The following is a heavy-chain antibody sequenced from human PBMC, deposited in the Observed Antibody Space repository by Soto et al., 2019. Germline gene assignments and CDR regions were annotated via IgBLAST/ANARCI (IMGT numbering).Heavy chain of an antibody. CDR3: AKAEGDIVLPFGY. Sequence: GESLKISCAASGFTFSSYAMSWVRQAPGKGLEWVSAISGSGGSTYYADSVKGRFTISRDNSKNTLYLQMNSLRAEDTAVYYCAKAEGDIVLPFGYWGQGTLVTVSS. CDR1: GFTFSSYA. J-gene: IGHJ4*02. CDR2: ISGSGGST. V-gene: IGHV3-23*01. D-gene: IGHD2-8*01.